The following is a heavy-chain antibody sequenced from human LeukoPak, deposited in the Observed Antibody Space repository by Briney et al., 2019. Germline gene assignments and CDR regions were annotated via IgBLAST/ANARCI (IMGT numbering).Heavy chain of an antibody. D-gene: IGHD1-7*01. CDR2: VYYSGST. Sequence: SETLSLTCTVSGGSISSYYWSWIRQPPGKGPEWIGYVYYSGSTNYNPSLKSRVTISVDTSKNQFSLKLTSVTAADTAVYYCAGGPDGTTNDYWGQGTLVTVSS. V-gene: IGHV4-59*01. J-gene: IGHJ4*02. CDR1: GGSISSYY. CDR3: AGGPDGTTNDY.